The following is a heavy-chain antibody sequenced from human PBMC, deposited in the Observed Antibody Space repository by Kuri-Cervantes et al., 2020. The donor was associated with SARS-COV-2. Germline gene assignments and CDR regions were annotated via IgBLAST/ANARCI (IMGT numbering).Heavy chain of an antibody. Sequence: GGSLRLSCAASAFSISSYSIKWVRQAPGKGLEWVSGIGPSNTYIYYADSVKGRFIISRDNAKNSLYLQMNSLRVEDTALYYCARAYGDYVFREGLDSWGQGTLVTVSS. CDR3: ARAYGDYVFREGLDS. J-gene: IGHJ4*02. D-gene: IGHD4-17*01. CDR1: AFSISSYS. CDR2: IGPSNTYI. V-gene: IGHV3-21*06.